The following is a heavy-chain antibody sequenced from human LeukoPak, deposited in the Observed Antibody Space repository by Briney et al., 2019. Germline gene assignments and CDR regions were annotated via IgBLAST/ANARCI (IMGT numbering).Heavy chain of an antibody. Sequence: PGGSLRLSCAASGFTFRNYAMSWVRQAPGKGLEWVSVISGSTGTTYYADSVKGRFTISRDNAKNSLYLQMNSVRAEDTALYYCARGWSVFDYWGQGTLVTVSS. CDR1: GFTFRNYA. V-gene: IGHV3-23*01. CDR2: ISGSTGTT. J-gene: IGHJ4*02. CDR3: ARGWSVFDY. D-gene: IGHD2-15*01.